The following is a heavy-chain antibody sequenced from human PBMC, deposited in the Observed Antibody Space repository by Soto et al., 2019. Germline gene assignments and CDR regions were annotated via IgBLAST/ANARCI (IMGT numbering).Heavy chain of an antibody. Sequence: ASVKVSCKVSGYTPSELPMHCVRQAPGKGLEWMGGFDPEDGETVYAQRFQGRVTMTEDTSTDTAYMELSSLRSEDTAVYYCATDSGAYRASYILGQGTIVTVSS. CDR3: ATDSGAYRASYI. D-gene: IGHD4-4*01. CDR2: FDPEDGET. J-gene: IGHJ3*02. V-gene: IGHV1-24*01. CDR1: GYTPSELP.